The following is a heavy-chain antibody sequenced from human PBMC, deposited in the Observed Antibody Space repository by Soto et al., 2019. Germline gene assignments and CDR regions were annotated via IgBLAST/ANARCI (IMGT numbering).Heavy chain of an antibody. D-gene: IGHD3-9*01. J-gene: IGHJ4*02. CDR3: ARGVAILTGYYFDY. CDR2: INPNSGGT. CDR1: GYTFTGYY. Sequence: ASVKVSCKASGYTFTGYYMHWVRQAPGQGLEWMGWINPNSGGTNYAQKFQGWVTMTRATSISTAYMELSRLRSDDTAVYYCARGVAILTGYYFDYWGQGTLVTVSS. V-gene: IGHV1-2*04.